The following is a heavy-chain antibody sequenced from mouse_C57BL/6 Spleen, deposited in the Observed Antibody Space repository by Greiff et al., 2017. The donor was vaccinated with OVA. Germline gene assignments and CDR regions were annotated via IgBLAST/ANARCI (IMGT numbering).Heavy chain of an antibody. CDR1: GYSITSGYY. CDR2: ISYAGSN. J-gene: IGHJ4*01. D-gene: IGHD1-1*01. V-gene: IGHV3-6*01. CDR3: ARDYYGSGNAMDY. Sequence: ESGPGLVKPSQSLSLSCSVTGYSITSGYYWNWIRQFPGNKLEWMGYISYAGSNTYNPSLKNRISITRDTSKNQFFLKWNSVTTEDTATYCSARDYYGSGNAMDYWGQGTSVTVSS.